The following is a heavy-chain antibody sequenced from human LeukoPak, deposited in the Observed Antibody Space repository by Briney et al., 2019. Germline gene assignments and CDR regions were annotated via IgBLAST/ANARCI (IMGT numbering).Heavy chain of an antibody. V-gene: IGHV3-21*01. CDR3: ARDSFEQLGEYYFDY. CDR2: ISSSSSYI. CDR1: GFTFSSYS. D-gene: IGHD3-10*01. J-gene: IGHJ4*02. Sequence: GGSLRLSCAASGFTFSSYSMNWVRQAPGKGLEWVSSISSSSSYIYYADSVKGRFTISRDNAKNSLYLQMNSLRAEDTAVYYCARDSFEQLGEYYFDYWGQGTLVTVPS.